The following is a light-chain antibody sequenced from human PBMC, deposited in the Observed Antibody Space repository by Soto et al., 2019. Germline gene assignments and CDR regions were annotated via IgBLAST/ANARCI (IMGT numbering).Light chain of an antibody. CDR2: GAS. V-gene: IGKV3-20*01. J-gene: IGKJ5*01. CDR1: QSVSSSY. CDR3: QRYGSSPLIT. Sequence: ESGLTQTKGTLSLSPGERATLSCRASQSVSSSYLAWYQQKPGQAPRLLIYGASSRATGIPDRFSGSGSGTDFTLTISRLEPEDFAVYFCQRYGSSPLITFGQGTRLEIK.